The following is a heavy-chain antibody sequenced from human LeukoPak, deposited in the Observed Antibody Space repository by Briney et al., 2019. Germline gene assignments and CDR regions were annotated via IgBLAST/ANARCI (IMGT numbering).Heavy chain of an antibody. CDR3: AKDSPHSNPYGYFDY. CDR1: GFTFSSYG. D-gene: IGHD4-11*01. Sequence: PGGSLRLSCAASGFTFSSYGMHWVRQAPGKGLEWVAVISYDGSNKYYADSVKGRFTISRDNSKNTLYLQMNSLRAEDTAVYYCAKDSPHSNPYGYFDYWGQGTLVTVSS. CDR2: ISYDGSNK. J-gene: IGHJ4*02. V-gene: IGHV3-30*18.